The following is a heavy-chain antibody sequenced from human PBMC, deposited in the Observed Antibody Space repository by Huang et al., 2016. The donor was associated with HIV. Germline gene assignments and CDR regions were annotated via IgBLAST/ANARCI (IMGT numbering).Heavy chain of an antibody. CDR3: ARQGVGDFVVEPTGLGAFDI. J-gene: IGHJ3*02. Sequence: EVQLVQSGAVVKKPGESLKISCKGSGYTFTGYWFGWVRQMPGNGLEWMGIIDPGDSDTTYSPSFQGQVTISADKSISTAYLQWSGLKASDTAMYYCARQGVGDFVVEPTGLGAFDIWGQGTMVTVSS. D-gene: IGHD2-2*01. V-gene: IGHV5-51*01. CDR2: IDPGDSDT. CDR1: GYTFTGYW.